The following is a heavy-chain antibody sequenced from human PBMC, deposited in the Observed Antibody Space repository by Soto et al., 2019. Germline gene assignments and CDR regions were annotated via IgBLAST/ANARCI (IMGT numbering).Heavy chain of an antibody. V-gene: IGHV1-18*04. Sequence: VKVSCKASGYTFTSYGISWVRQAPGQGLEWMVWISAYNGNTNYAQKLQGRVTMTTDTSTSTAYMELRSLRSDDTAVYYCARDLGTMVRGVLYYYGMDVWGQGTTVTVYS. D-gene: IGHD3-10*01. J-gene: IGHJ6*02. CDR3: ARDLGTMVRGVLYYYGMDV. CDR1: GYTFTSYG. CDR2: ISAYNGNT.